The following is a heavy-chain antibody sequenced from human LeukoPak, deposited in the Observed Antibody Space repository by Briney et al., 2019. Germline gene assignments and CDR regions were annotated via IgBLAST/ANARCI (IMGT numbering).Heavy chain of an antibody. V-gene: IGHV1-18*01. CDR1: GYTFTSYG. J-gene: IGHJ4*02. CDR3: ARDHGHKSVDY. Sequence: GASVKVSCKASGYTFTSYGISWVRQAPGQGLQWMGWISAYNGNRNYAQNLQGRVTMTTDTSTSTAYMELRSLRSDDTAVYYCARDHGHKSVDYWGQGTLVTVSS. CDR2: ISAYNGNR. D-gene: IGHD2-21*01.